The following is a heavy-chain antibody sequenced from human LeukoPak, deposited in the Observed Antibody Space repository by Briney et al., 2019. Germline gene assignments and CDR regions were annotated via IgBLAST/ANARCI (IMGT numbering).Heavy chain of an antibody. Sequence: ASVKVSCKASGYTFTGYYMHWVRQAPGQGLEWMGRINPNSGGTNYAQKFQGRVTMTRDTSISTAYMGLSRLRSDDTAVYYCARVGQVVSAWDYGGTDHDFDYWGQGTLVTVSS. V-gene: IGHV1-2*06. J-gene: IGHJ4*02. CDR3: ARVGQVVSAWDYGGTDHDFDY. CDR1: GYTFTGYY. D-gene: IGHD4-23*01. CDR2: INPNSGGT.